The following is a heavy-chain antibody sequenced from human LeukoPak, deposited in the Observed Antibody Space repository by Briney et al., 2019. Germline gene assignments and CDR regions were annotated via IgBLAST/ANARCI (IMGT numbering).Heavy chain of an antibody. D-gene: IGHD5-12*01. V-gene: IGHV4-30-4*01. Sequence: SETLSLTCTVSGGSISSGDYYWSWIRQPPGKGLEWIGYIYYSGSTYYNPSLKSRVTISVDTSKNQFSLKLSSVTAADTAVYYCARDWSGYDYYYGMDVWSKGTTVTVSS. CDR2: IYYSGST. CDR1: GGSISSGDYY. CDR3: ARDWSGYDYYYGMDV. J-gene: IGHJ6*04.